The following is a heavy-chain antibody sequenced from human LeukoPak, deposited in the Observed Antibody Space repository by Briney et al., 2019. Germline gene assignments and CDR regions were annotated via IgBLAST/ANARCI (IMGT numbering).Heavy chain of an antibody. CDR2: IYPGDSDT. CDR1: GYSFTTYW. D-gene: IGHD3-22*01. CDR3: ARGPFPKYYQDTSGPFDY. V-gene: IGHV5-51*01. Sequence: AGESLKISCKGSGYSFTTYWIGWVRQMPGKGLEWMGIIYPGDSDTRYSPSFQGQVTISADKSINTAYLQWSSLKASDTAMYYCARGPFPKYYQDTSGPFDYWGQGSLVTVSS. J-gene: IGHJ4*02.